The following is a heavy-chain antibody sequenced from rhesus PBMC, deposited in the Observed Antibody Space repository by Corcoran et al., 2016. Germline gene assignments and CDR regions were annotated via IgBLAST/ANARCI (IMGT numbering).Heavy chain of an antibody. CDR3: ARVPGIAAAGSFDY. D-gene: IGHD6-25*01. V-gene: IGHV4S7*01. CDR1: GGSLSSGYG. Sequence: QVQLKESGPGLVKPSETLSLTCAVPGGSLSSGYGCGWIRQPPGQGLEWIVTIYSSTGNTYYDPSLKSRVTISKDTSKNQLSLNLSSVTAADTAVYYCARVPGIAAAGSFDYWGQGVLVTVSS. CDR2: IYSSTGNT. J-gene: IGHJ4*01.